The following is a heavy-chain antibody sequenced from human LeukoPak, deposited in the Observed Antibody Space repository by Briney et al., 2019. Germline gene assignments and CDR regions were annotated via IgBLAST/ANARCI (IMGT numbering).Heavy chain of an antibody. CDR1: GFTFRHYA. V-gene: IGHV3-48*02. Sequence: PGGSLRLSCTASGFTFRHYAMNWVRQAPGKGLEWVSHITASGTAMFYADSVKGRFTISRDNAKNSLYLQMNSLRDEDTAVYYCASSGSYRFDYWGQGTLVTVPS. CDR3: ASSGSYRFDY. CDR2: ITASGTAM. D-gene: IGHD1-26*01. J-gene: IGHJ4*02.